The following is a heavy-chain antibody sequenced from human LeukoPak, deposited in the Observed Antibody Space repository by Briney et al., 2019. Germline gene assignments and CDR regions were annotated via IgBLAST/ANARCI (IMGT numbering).Heavy chain of an antibody. Sequence: GRSLRLSCAASGFTFSSYAMHWVRQAPGKGLEWVAVISYDGSNKYYADSVKGRLTISRDNSKNTLYLQMNSLRAEDTAVYYCARDYHYGMDVWGQGTTVTVSS. J-gene: IGHJ6*02. CDR1: GFTFSSYA. V-gene: IGHV3-30-3*01. CDR3: ARDYHYGMDV. CDR2: ISYDGSNK.